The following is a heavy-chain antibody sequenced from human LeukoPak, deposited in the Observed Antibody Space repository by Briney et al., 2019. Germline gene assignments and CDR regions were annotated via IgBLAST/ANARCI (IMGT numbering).Heavy chain of an antibody. D-gene: IGHD3-22*01. V-gene: IGHV3-30*02. CDR1: GFIFNIYG. J-gene: IGHJ4*02. Sequence: GGSLRLSCAASGFIFNIYGIHWVRQAPGKGLEWVAFIRYDGSNKYYADSVKGRFTISRDNSKDTLYLQMNSLRAEDTAVYYCAKRGYYDSSGYYAPFDYWGQGTLATVSS. CDR2: IRYDGSNK. CDR3: AKRGYYDSSGYYAPFDY.